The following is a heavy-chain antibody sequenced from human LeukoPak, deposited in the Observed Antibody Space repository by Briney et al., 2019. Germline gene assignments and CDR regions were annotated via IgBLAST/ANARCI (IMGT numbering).Heavy chain of an antibody. V-gene: IGHV4-38-2*02. Sequence: SETLSLTCAVSGYSISSDFHWGWIRQPPGKGLEWIGAMHHSGSTYYNPSLKSRVTISVDTSKNQVSLKLNSVTAADTAVYYCARDRSYYTFDYWGQGTLVIVSA. D-gene: IGHD3-10*01. CDR2: MHHSGST. CDR3: ARDRSYYTFDY. J-gene: IGHJ4*02. CDR1: GYSISSDFH.